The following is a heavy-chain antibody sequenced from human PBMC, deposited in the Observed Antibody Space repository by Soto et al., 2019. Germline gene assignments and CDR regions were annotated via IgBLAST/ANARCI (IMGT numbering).Heavy chain of an antibody. CDR3: ARGLGGARTYFDY. V-gene: IGHV1-3*01. CDR2: INPGNRNT. Sequence: ASVKVSCKASGYTFTNYPMHWVRQAPGQRLEWMGWINPGNRNTKYSQKFQGRVTITRDTSASTAYMELSSLRSEDTAVYYCARGLGGARTYFDYWGQGTLVTVSS. J-gene: IGHJ4*02. D-gene: IGHD3-10*01. CDR1: GYTFTNYP.